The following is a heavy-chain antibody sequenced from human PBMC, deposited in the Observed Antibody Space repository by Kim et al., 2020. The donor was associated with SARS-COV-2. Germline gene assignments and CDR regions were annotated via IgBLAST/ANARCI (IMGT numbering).Heavy chain of an antibody. J-gene: IGHJ4*02. Sequence: GGSLRLSCAASGFTFSSFSMSWVRQAPGKGLEWVSYSRSGSSDIFYADSVKGRFTISRDNAKNSLLLQMNNLRDEDTAIYYCARDSPNIPGHFWGQGTLVTVSS. CDR1: GFTFSSFS. CDR2: SRSGSSDI. V-gene: IGHV3-48*02. CDR3: ARDSPNIPGHF. D-gene: IGHD3-10*01.